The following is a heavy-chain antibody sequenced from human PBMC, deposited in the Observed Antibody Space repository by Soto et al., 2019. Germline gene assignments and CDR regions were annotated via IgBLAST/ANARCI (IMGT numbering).Heavy chain of an antibody. J-gene: IGHJ6*02. Sequence: QVQLVQSGAEVKKPGASVKVSCKASGYTFTSYDINWVRQATGQGLEWMGWMKPNSCNTGYAQKFQGRVTMTWNTSISTAYMDLTSLGSEDTAVYYCARRLPYNYYGMDVWGQGTTVTVSS. CDR3: ARRLPYNYYGMDV. CDR2: MKPNSCNT. CDR1: GYTFTSYD. V-gene: IGHV1-8*01. D-gene: IGHD2-15*01.